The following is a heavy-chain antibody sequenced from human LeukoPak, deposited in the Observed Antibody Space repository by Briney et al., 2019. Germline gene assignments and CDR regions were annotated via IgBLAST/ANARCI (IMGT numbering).Heavy chain of an antibody. CDR3: AYTWTVVTPFDS. CDR1: GFSLSTTGVG. D-gene: IGHD4-23*01. Sequence: SGPTLVKPTQTLKLTCTFSGFSLSTTGVGVGWIRQPPGKALEWLALIYWDADKRYSSSLKRRLTIIKDTPKNQVVLTLTDLDPLDTATYYCAYTWTVVTPFDSWGKGILVTVS. J-gene: IGHJ4*02. V-gene: IGHV2-5*02. CDR2: IYWDADK.